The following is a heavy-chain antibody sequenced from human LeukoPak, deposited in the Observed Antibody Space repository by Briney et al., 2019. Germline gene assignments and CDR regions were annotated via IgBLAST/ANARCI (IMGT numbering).Heavy chain of an antibody. CDR1: GGSFSGYY. D-gene: IGHD5-24*01. J-gene: IGHJ4*02. Sequence: RSSETLSLTCAVYGGSFSGYYWSWIRQPPGKGLEWIGYIYYSGSTNYNPSLKSRVTISVDTSKNQFSLKLSSVTAADTAVYYCARLPGDGPDYWGQGTLVTVSS. V-gene: IGHV4-59*08. CDR2: IYYSGST. CDR3: ARLPGDGPDY.